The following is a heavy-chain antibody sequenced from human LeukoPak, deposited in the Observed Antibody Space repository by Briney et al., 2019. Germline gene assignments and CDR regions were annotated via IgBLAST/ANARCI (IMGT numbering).Heavy chain of an antibody. CDR2: IKQDGSQT. Sequence: GGSLRLSCAASGFTFSSYWMSWVRQAPGKGLEWGANIKQDGSQTYYVDSVKGRFTIARNNAKNSLYLQMNSLRAEDTAVYYCAREWLRGGNWFDPWGQGTLFTVSS. CDR1: GFTFSSYW. V-gene: IGHV3-7*01. J-gene: IGHJ5*02. CDR3: AREWLRGGNWFDP. D-gene: IGHD6-19*01.